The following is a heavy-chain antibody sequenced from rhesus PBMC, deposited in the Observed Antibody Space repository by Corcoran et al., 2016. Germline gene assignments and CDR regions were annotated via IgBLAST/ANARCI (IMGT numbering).Heavy chain of an antibody. CDR3: ARGSGALLDS. Sequence: QLQLQESGPGLVKPSETLSVTCASSGGSISSSYWSWSRSAPGKGLEWFGYIYGSGSSTNYNPSLKSRVTLSVDTSKNQFSLKLSSVTAADTAVYYCARGSGALLDSWGQGVVVTVSS. V-gene: IGHV4-169*01. CDR1: GGSISSSY. J-gene: IGHJ6*01. D-gene: IGHD6-13*01. CDR2: IYGSGSST.